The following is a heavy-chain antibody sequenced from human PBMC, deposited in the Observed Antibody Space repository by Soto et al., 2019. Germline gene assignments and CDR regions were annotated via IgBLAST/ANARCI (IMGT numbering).Heavy chain of an antibody. V-gene: IGHV1-18*01. CDR2: ISGYNGNT. CDR1: GYSFTTYG. Sequence: QVQLVQSRGEVKKPGASVKVSCKTSGYSFTTYGIIWVRQAPGQGLEWMGWISGYNGNTNYAQNLQGRVTMTTDTSTSTAYMELRSLRSDDTAVYYCAREGPAPYYYYGMDVWGQGSTVTVSS. J-gene: IGHJ6*02. CDR3: AREGPAPYYYYGMDV.